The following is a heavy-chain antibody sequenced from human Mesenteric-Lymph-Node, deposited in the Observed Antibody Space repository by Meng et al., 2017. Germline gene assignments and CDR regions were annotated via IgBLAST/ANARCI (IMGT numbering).Heavy chain of an antibody. CDR1: GYNFTTYW. CDR3: ATDHHTATIGGPYAFYFGLDV. V-gene: IGHV5-51*01. CDR2: IYPGDSDP. J-gene: IGHJ6*02. D-gene: IGHD5-12*01. Sequence: KVSCKGSGYNFTTYWIGWVRQMPGKGLEWMGIIYPGDSDPRYSPSFQGQVTISADKSVSTAYLQWSSLKASDTAIYYCATDHHTATIGGPYAFYFGLDVWGQGTTVTVSS.